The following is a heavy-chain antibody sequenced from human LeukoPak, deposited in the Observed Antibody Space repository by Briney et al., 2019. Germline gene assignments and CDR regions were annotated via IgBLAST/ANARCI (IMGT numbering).Heavy chain of an antibody. CDR2: ISSSGSTI. Sequence: GGSLRLSCAASGFTFSDYYMSWIRQAPGKGLEWVSYISSSGSTIYYADSVKGRFTISRDNAKDSLYLQMNSLRAEDTAVYYCAKDRSGSYSVSAFDIWGQGTMVTVSS. J-gene: IGHJ3*02. CDR1: GFTFSDYY. V-gene: IGHV3-11*01. CDR3: AKDRSGSYSVSAFDI. D-gene: IGHD1-26*01.